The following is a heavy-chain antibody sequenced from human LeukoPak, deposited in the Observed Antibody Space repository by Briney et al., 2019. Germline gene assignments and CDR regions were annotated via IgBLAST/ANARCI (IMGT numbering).Heavy chain of an antibody. CDR1: GGSISSGGYY. V-gene: IGHV4-30-2*01. D-gene: IGHD6-13*01. CDR2: IYHSGST. Sequence: PSQTLSLTCTVSGGSISSGGYYWSWIRQPPGKGLEWIGYIYHSGSTYYNPSLKSRVTISVDRSKNQFSLKLSSVTAADTAVYYCARTYKETAAGFYWYFDLWGRGTLVTVSS. CDR3: ARTYKETAAGFYWYFDL. J-gene: IGHJ2*01.